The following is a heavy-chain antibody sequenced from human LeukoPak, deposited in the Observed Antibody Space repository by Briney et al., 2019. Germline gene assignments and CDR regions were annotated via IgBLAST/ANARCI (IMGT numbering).Heavy chain of an antibody. CDR1: GYTFTSYG. J-gene: IGHJ3*02. V-gene: IGHV1-18*01. CDR3: ARSSMVRGVIITFGSFDI. D-gene: IGHD3-10*01. CDR2: ISAYNGNT. Sequence: ASVKVSCKASGYTFTSYGISWVRQAPGQGLEWMGWISAYNGNTNYAQKLQGRVTMTTDTSTSTAYMELRSLRSDDTAVYYCARSSMVRGVIITFGSFDIWGQGTMVTVSS.